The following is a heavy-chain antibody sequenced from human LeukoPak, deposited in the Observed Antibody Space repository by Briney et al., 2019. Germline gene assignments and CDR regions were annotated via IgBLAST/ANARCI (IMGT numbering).Heavy chain of an antibody. CDR2: TNENGGAQ. CDR1: GFTPSDYW. J-gene: IGHJ4*02. D-gene: IGHD1-26*01. CDR3: TPGGSHGY. Sequence: PGGSLRLSCAASGFTPSDYWMAWVRQAPGKGLEWVGNTNENGGAQFYVDSVKGRFTVTRDNAKNSVYLQMERLGGDDSGVYYWTPGGSHGYWGEGVLVTVSS. V-gene: IGHV3-7*01.